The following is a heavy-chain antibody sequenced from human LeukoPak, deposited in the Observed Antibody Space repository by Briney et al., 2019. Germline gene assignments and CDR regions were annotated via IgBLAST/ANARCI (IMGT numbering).Heavy chain of an antibody. J-gene: IGHJ1*01. D-gene: IGHD1-1*01. CDR3: ARGPPTAQYFQH. Sequence: GGSLRLSCEASGFTFSSYDIYWVRQAPGKGLEWVAIISYDGSNKYYADSVKGRFTISRDNFKNAVYLQMNSLRTEDTAVYYCARGPPTAQYFQHWGQGTLVTVSS. CDR1: GFTFSSYD. CDR2: ISYDGSNK. V-gene: IGHV3-30*04.